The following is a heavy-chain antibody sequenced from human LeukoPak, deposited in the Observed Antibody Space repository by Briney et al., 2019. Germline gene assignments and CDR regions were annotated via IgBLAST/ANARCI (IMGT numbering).Heavy chain of an antibody. CDR3: ASLSGSYYYFDY. D-gene: IGHD1-26*01. Sequence: SETLSLTCTASGGSISSSSYYWGWIRQPPGKGLEWIGSIYYSGSTYYNPSLKSRVTISVDTSKNQFSLKLSSVTAADTAVYYCASLSGSYYYFDYWGQGTLVTVSS. J-gene: IGHJ4*02. CDR1: GGSISSSSYY. CDR2: IYYSGST. V-gene: IGHV4-39*01.